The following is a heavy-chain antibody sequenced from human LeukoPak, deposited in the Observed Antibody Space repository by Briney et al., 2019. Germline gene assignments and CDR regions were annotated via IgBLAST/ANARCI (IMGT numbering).Heavy chain of an antibody. Sequence: ASVKVSCKASGYTFTGSYMHWVRQAPGQGLEWVGWINLNNGGTNHAQKFQGRVTMTSDTSISTAYMELSSLRFDGTAAYYCARTAGGSGRWGDNWFDPWGQGTLVTVSS. J-gene: IGHJ5*02. CDR3: ARTAGGSGRWGDNWFDP. CDR1: GYTFTGSY. D-gene: IGHD3-10*01. V-gene: IGHV1-2*02. CDR2: INLNNGGT.